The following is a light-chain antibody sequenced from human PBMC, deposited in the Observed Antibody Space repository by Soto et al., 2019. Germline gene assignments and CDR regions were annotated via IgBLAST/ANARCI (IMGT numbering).Light chain of an antibody. V-gene: IGLV2-11*01. CDR2: DVT. J-gene: IGLJ1*01. CDR1: NSDVGAYKF. CDR3: SSYAGSNNLYV. Sequence: QSALTQPRSVSGSPGQSVTISCTGSNSDVGAYKFVSWLQHNPGEAPKVMIYDVTQRPSGVPDRFSGTKSGNTASLSVSGLQAEDEADYYCSSYAGSNNLYVFGTGTKLTVL.